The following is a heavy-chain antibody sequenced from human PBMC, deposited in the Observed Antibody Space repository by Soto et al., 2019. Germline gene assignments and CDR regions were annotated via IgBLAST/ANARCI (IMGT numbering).Heavy chain of an antibody. J-gene: IGHJ6*02. CDR2: ISAYNGNT. CDR3: ARGKRGADCSSTSCFYGMDV. D-gene: IGHD2-2*01. Sequence: QVQLVQSGAEVKKPGASVKVSCKASGYTFTSYGISWVRQAPGQGLEWMVWISAYNGNTNYAQKLQVRVTMATDTSTSTAYMELRSLRSDDTAVYYCARGKRGADCSSTSCFYGMDVWGQGTTVTVSS. CDR1: GYTFTSYG. V-gene: IGHV1-18*01.